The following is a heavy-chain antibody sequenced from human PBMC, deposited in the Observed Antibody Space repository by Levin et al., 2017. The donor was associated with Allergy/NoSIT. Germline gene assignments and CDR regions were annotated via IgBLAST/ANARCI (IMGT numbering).Heavy chain of an antibody. CDR1: GYTLTELS. J-gene: IGHJ4*02. CDR3: ATDVHARGWLAQYFDY. Sequence: ASVKVSCKISGYTLTELSMHWVRQAPGKGLEWMGGFDPEDGETIYAQKFQGRVTMTEDTSTDTAYMELSSLRSEDTAVYYCATDVHARGWLAQYFDYWGQGTLVTVSS. CDR2: FDPEDGET. D-gene: IGHD6-19*01. V-gene: IGHV1-24*01.